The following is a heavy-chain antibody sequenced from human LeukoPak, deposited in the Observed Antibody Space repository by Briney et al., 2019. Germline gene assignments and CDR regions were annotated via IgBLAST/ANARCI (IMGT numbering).Heavy chain of an antibody. CDR2: IYNSGST. CDR3: ARDGLSAVGATSVYFDY. J-gene: IGHJ4*02. CDR1: GGSISSYY. D-gene: IGHD1-26*01. V-gene: IGHV4-4*07. Sequence: PSETLSLTCTVSGGSISSYYWSWIRQPAGKGLEWIGRIYNSGSTNYNPSLKSRVTMSVDTSKNQFSLKLSSVTAADTAVYYCARDGLSAVGATSVYFDYWGQGTLVTVSS.